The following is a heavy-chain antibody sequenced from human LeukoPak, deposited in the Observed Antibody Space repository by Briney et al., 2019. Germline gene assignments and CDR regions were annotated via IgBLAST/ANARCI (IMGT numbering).Heavy chain of an antibody. CDR2: INPNSGGT. J-gene: IGHJ4*02. V-gene: IGHV1-2*04. D-gene: IGHD6-13*01. CDR3: ARSRAAAGPFDY. Sequence: ASVKVSCKASGYTFTNYHIHWVRQAPGQGLEWMGWINPNSGGTNYAQKFQGWVTMTRDTSISTAYMELSRLRSDDTAVYYCARSRAAAGPFDYWGQGTLVTVSS. CDR1: GYTFTNYH.